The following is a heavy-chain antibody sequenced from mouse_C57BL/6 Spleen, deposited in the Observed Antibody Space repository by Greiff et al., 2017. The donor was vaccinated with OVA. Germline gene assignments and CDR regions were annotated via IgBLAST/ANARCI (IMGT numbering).Heavy chain of an antibody. CDR1: GYTFTDYY. D-gene: IGHD1-1*01. CDR2: INPNNGGT. CDR3: AREGANPYAMDY. Sequence: VQLQQSGPELVKSGASVKISCKASGYTFTDYYMNWVKQSHGKSLEWIGDINPNNGGTSYNQKFKGKATLTVDKSSSKAYMELRSLTSEDSAVYYCAREGANPYAMDYWGQGTSVTVSS. V-gene: IGHV1-26*01. J-gene: IGHJ4*01.